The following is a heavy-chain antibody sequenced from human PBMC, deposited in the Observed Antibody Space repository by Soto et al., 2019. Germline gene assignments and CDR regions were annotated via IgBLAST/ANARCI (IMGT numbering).Heavy chain of an antibody. D-gene: IGHD6-19*01. CDR3: AKEGRSGWYYFDY. CDR2: ISGSGGSA. CDR1: GFTFSSCA. V-gene: IGHV3-23*01. Sequence: HPGGSLRLSCAASGFTFSSCAMNWVRQAPEKGLEWVSTISGSGGSAYYADSVKGRFTISKDNSKNTLYLQMNSLRAEDTAVYFCAKEGRSGWYYFDYWGQGTLVTVSS. J-gene: IGHJ4*02.